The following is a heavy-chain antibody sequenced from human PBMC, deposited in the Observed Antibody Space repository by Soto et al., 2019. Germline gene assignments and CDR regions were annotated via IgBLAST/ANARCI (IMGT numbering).Heavy chain of an antibody. CDR2: IIPIFGTA. J-gene: IGHJ4*02. D-gene: IGHD3-22*01. CDR3: ARLGICDSSGYLPANPKALRGYFDY. CDR1: GGTFSSYA. Sequence: QVQLVQSGAEVKKPGSSVKVSCKASGGTFSSYAISWVRQAPGQGLEWMGGIIPIFGTANYAQKFQGRVTXXADESTSTAYXXLXRXXSEDTAVYYCARLGICDSSGYLPANPKALRGYFDYWGQGTLVTVSS. V-gene: IGHV1-69*12.